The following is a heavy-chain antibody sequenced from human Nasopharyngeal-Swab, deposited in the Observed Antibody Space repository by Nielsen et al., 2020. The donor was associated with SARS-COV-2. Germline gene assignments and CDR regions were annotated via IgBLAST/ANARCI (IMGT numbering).Heavy chain of an antibody. Sequence: GSLRLSCAVSGSSISSGYYWGWIRQPPGKGLEWIGSIYHSGSTYYNPSLKSRVTISVDTSKNQFSLKLSSVTAADTAVYYCARHGSVVVPVDAFDIWGQGTTVTVSS. CDR3: ARHGSVVVPVDAFDI. CDR2: IYHSGST. D-gene: IGHD2-2*01. CDR1: GSSISSGYY. J-gene: IGHJ3*02. V-gene: IGHV4-38-2*01.